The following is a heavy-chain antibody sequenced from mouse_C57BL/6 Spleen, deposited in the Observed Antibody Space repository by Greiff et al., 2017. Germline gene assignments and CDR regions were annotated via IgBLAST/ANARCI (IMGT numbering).Heavy chain of an antibody. CDR1: GFTFSSYA. CDR3: ARGNLRDWYFDV. V-gene: IGHV5-4*03. D-gene: IGHD5-1*01. J-gene: IGHJ1*03. CDR2: ISDGGSYT. Sequence: EVKVIESGGGLVKPGGSLKLSCAASGFTFSSYAMSWVRQTPEKRLEWVATISDGGSYTYYPDNVKGRFTISRDNAKNNLYLQMSHLKSEDTAMYYCARGNLRDWYFDVWGTGTTVTVSS.